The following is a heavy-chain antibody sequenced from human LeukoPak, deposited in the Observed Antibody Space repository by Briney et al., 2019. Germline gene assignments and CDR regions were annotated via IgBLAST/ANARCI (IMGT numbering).Heavy chain of an antibody. CDR2: IYYSGST. CDR3: ARDVLRYFINDY. V-gene: IGHV4-39*07. D-gene: IGHD3-9*01. Sequence: SETLSLTCTASGGSISSSSYYWGWIRQPPGKGLEWIGSIYYSGSTYYNPSLKSRVTISVDTSKNQFSLKLSSVTAADTAVYYCARDVLRYFINDYWGQGTLVTVSS. CDR1: GGSISSSSYY. J-gene: IGHJ4*02.